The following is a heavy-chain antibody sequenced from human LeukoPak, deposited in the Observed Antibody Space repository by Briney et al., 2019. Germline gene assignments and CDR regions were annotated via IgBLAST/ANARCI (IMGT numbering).Heavy chain of an antibody. J-gene: IGHJ4*02. V-gene: IGHV3-23*01. D-gene: IGHD3-22*01. CDR1: GFTFSSFA. CDR2: ISGSGGTT. Sequence: GGSLRLSCAASGFTFSSFAMSWVRQAPGMGLEWVSVISGSGGTTFYADSVKGRFTISRDNSKNTLYLQMNSLRAEDTAVYYCAKGLRSFYYDSSGYDTYYFDYWGQGTLVTVSS. CDR3: AKGLRSFYYDSSGYDTYYFDY.